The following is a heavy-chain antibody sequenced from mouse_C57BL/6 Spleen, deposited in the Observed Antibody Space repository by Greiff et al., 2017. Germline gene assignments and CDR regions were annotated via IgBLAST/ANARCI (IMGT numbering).Heavy chain of an antibody. CDR2: IWSGGST. CDR3: ATDGYYPGGFAY. CDR1: GFSLTSYG. Sequence: VQLQQSGPGLVQPSQSLSITCTVSGFSLTSYGVHWVRQSPGKGLAWLGVIWSGGSTDYNAAFISRLSISKDNSKSQVFFKMNSLQADDTAIYYCATDGYYPGGFAYWGQGTLVTVSA. V-gene: IGHV2-2*01. D-gene: IGHD2-3*01. J-gene: IGHJ3*01.